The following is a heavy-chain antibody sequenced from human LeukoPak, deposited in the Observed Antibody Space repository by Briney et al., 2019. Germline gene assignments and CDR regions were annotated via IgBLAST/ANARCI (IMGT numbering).Heavy chain of an antibody. CDR1: GGSISSYY. Sequence: SETLSLTCTVSGGSISSYYWSWIRQPPGKGLEWIGYIYYSGSTNYNPSLKSRVTISVDTSKNQFSLKLSSVTAADTAVYYCARILAVAGFDIWGQGTMVTVSS. V-gene: IGHV4-59*01. CDR3: ARILAVAGFDI. CDR2: IYYSGST. J-gene: IGHJ3*02. D-gene: IGHD6-19*01.